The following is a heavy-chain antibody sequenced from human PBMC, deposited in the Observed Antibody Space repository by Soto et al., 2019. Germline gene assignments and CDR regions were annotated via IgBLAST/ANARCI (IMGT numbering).Heavy chain of an antibody. D-gene: IGHD2-15*01. Sequence: SETLSLTCTVSGGSVSSGSYYWSWIRQPPGKGLEWIGYIYYSGSTNYNPSLKSRVTISVDTSKNQFSLKLSSVTAADTAVYYCARAGGYCSGGSCQYDASDIWGQGTMVTVSS. CDR3: ARAGGYCSGGSCQYDASDI. CDR1: GGSVSSGSYY. CDR2: IYYSGST. J-gene: IGHJ3*02. V-gene: IGHV4-61*01.